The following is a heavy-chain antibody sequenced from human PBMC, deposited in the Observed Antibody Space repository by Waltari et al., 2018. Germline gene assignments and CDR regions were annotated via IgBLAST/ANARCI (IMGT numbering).Heavy chain of an antibody. CDR3: ARCSDYYDSSGYYYFDY. Sequence: EVQLVESGGGLIQPGGSLRLSCAASGFTVSSNYMSWVRQAPGKGLELVSVIYSGGRTNYADAVKGRFTISRDKSKNTLYLQMNSLRAEDTAVYYCARCSDYYDSSGYYYFDYWGQGTLVTVSS. CDR1: GFTVSSNY. D-gene: IGHD3-22*01. CDR2: IYSGGRT. J-gene: IGHJ4*02. V-gene: IGHV3-53*01.